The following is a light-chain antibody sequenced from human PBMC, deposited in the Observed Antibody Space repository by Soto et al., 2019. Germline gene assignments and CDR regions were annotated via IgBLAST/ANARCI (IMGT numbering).Light chain of an antibody. CDR3: AAWDDSLSGPKV. J-gene: IGLJ2*01. V-gene: IGLV1-47*01. CDR1: SSNIGSNY. CDR2: RNN. Sequence: QSVLTQPPSASGTPGQRVTISCSGSSSNIGSNYVYWYQQLPGTAPKLLIYRNNQRPSGVPDRFSGSKSGTSASLAISGLRSEIEADYYCAAWDDSLSGPKVFGGGTRGTVL.